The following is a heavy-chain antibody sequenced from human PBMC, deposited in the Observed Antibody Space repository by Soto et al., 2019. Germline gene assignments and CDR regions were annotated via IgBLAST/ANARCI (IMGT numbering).Heavy chain of an antibody. Sequence: QVPLVESGGGVVQPGTSLRLSCAASGLLFSRFGMHWVRQAPGKGLAWVAVRVHHGGSKDYADAVRGRFTIARDNSRNTLFLEMSSLRVEDTAIYYCARDDEYDDNGLDSWGQGTLVTVSS. CDR3: ARDDEYDDNGLDS. CDR2: RVHHGGSK. J-gene: IGHJ5*01. V-gene: IGHV3-33*01. D-gene: IGHD1-1*01. CDR1: GLLFSRFG.